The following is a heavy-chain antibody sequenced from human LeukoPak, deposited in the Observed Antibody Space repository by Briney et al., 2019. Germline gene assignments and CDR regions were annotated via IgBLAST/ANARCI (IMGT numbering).Heavy chain of an antibody. J-gene: IGHJ4*02. V-gene: IGHV1-69*05. CDR3: ARDLSCTNGVCSPGY. CDR2: IIPIFDTA. D-gene: IGHD2-8*01. CDR1: GGAFSSYA. Sequence: GASVKVSCKASGGAFSSYAISWVRQAPGQGLEWMGGIIPIFDTANYAQKFQGRVTITTDESTSTAYMELSSLRSEDTAVYYCARDLSCTNGVCSPGYWGQGTLVTVSS.